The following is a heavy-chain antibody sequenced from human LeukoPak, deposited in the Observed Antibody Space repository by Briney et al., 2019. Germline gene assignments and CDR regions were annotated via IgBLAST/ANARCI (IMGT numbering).Heavy chain of an antibody. J-gene: IGHJ4*02. CDR1: GFTFSSYW. Sequence: PGGSLRLSCAASGFTFSSYWMHWVRQAPGKXXVWVSRIKSDGSTTTYADSVKGRFTISRDNAKNTLYLQMNSLRAEDTAVYYCARVVDTHFDYWGQGTLVTVSS. V-gene: IGHV3-74*01. CDR2: IKSDGSTT. D-gene: IGHD5-18*01. CDR3: ARVVDTHFDY.